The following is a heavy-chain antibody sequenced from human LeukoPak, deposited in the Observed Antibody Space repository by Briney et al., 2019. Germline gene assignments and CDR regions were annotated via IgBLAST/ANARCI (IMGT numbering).Heavy chain of an antibody. CDR1: GFSITGYW. V-gene: IGHV3-74*01. CDR2: INGDGSTT. Sequence: GGSLRLSCAASGFSITGYWIHWVRQAPGKGLVWVSHINGDGSTTTYADSVKGRFIISRDNAKNTVYLQMNSLRAEDTAVYYCGRDKKYGLDVWGQGTTVTVSS. CDR3: GRDKKYGLDV. J-gene: IGHJ6*02.